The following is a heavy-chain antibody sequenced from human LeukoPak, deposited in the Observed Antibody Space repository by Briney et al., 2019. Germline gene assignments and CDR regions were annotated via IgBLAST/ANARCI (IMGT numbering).Heavy chain of an antibody. J-gene: IGHJ4*02. V-gene: IGHV4-61*01. CDR2: IYYTGST. CDR3: ARGDSSGYSPKFDY. CDR1: GGSIGSSSYY. Sequence: PWGALSLPCTVSGGSIGSSSYYWSWIRQPEGKGLECICYIYYTGSTNYTPSLKSRVTISVDTSKNQFSLRLSSVTAADTAVYYCARGDSSGYSPKFDYWGQGTLVTVSS. D-gene: IGHD3-22*01.